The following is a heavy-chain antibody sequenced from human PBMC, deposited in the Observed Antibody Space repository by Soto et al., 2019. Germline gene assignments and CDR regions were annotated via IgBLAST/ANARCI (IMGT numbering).Heavy chain of an antibody. V-gene: IGHV3-21*01. CDR3: AGAAYYDSSGLYYFDY. J-gene: IGHJ4*02. CDR1: GFTFSSYN. Sequence: GGSLRLSCAASGFTFSSYNMNWVRQAPGKGLEWVSSISRSSTYIYYADSVKGRFTISREKAKNSLYLQMNSLRAGDTAWYYCAGAAYYDSSGLYYFDYWGQGTLVTVSS. D-gene: IGHD3-22*01. CDR2: ISRSSTYI.